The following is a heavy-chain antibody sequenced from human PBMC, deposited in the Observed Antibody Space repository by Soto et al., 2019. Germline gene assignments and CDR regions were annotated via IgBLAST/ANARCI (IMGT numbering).Heavy chain of an antibody. Sequence: GGSLRLSCAASGFTSSSYEMNWVRQAPGKGLEWVSYISSSGSTMYYADSVKGRFTISRGNAKNSLYLQMNSLRAEDTAVYYCARTSSWYPYYFDYWGQGTLVTVSS. CDR1: GFTSSSYE. CDR2: ISSSGSTM. CDR3: ARTSSWYPYYFDY. J-gene: IGHJ4*02. D-gene: IGHD6-13*01. V-gene: IGHV3-48*03.